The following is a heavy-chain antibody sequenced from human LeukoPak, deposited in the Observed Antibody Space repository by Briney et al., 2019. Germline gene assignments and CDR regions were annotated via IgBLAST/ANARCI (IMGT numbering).Heavy chain of an antibody. D-gene: IGHD3-3*01. V-gene: IGHV3-74*01. J-gene: IGHJ4*02. Sequence: GGSLRLSCAASGFTFSSYAMSWVRQAPGKGLVWVSRINSDGSSTSYADSVKGRFTISRDNAKNTLYLQMNSLRAEDTAVYYCARTSYDFWSGYYIDYWGQGTLVTVSS. CDR2: INSDGSST. CDR3: ARTSYDFWSGYYIDY. CDR1: GFTFSSYA.